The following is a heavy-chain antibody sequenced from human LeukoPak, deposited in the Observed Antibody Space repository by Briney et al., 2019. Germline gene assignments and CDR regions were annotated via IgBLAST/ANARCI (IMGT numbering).Heavy chain of an antibody. V-gene: IGHV4-30-4*01. Sequence: SQTLSLTCTVSGGSISSGDYYWSWIRQPPGKGLEWIGYIYYSGSTYYNPSLKSRVTISVDTSKNQFSLKLSSVTAADTAVYYCARYGYYDFWSGYINWFDPWGQGTLVTVSS. CDR3: ARYGYYDFWSGYINWFDP. CDR2: IYYSGST. D-gene: IGHD3-3*01. CDR1: GGSISSGDYY. J-gene: IGHJ5*02.